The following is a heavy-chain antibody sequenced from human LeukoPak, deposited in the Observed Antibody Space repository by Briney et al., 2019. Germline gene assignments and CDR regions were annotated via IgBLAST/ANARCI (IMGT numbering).Heavy chain of an antibody. CDR3: ARGPVWYSSSTGN. J-gene: IGHJ4*02. Sequence: ASVKVSCKASGYTFTGYYMHWVRQAPGQGLEWMGWINPNSGGTNCAQKFQGRVTMTRDTSISTAYMELSRLRSDDTAVYYCARGPVWYSSSTGNWGQGTLVTVSS. D-gene: IGHD6-6*01. CDR1: GYTFTGYY. V-gene: IGHV1-2*02. CDR2: INPNSGGT.